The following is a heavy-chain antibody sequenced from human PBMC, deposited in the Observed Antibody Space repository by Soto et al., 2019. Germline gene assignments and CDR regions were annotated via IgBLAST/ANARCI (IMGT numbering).Heavy chain of an antibody. CDR3: ARAPLYGDYEPYAFDI. V-gene: IGHV3-21*01. Sequence: SGGSLRLSCAASGFTFSSYSMNWVRQAPGKGLEWVSSISSSSSYIYYADSVKGRFTISRDNAKNSLYLQMNSLRAEDTAVYYCARAPLYGDYEPYAFDIWGQGTMVTVSS. D-gene: IGHD4-17*01. J-gene: IGHJ3*02. CDR2: ISSSSSYI. CDR1: GFTFSSYS.